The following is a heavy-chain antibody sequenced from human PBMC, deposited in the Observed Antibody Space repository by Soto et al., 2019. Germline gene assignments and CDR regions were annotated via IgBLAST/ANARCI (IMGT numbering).Heavy chain of an antibody. V-gene: IGHV1-58*01. D-gene: IGHD3-3*01. CDR1: GVTFTSSA. CDR2: IGVGSGNT. J-gene: IGHJ6*02. Sequence: GAAVKISSNASGVTFTSSAVHCVRQPRGEHLEWIRWIGVGSGNTNYAQESQERVSTTRDMSTSTAYMEPSSMRSEDTAVYYCAADRTYDFWSGSEARNYYGMDVWGQGTTVTVSS. CDR3: AADRTYDFWSGSEARNYYGMDV.